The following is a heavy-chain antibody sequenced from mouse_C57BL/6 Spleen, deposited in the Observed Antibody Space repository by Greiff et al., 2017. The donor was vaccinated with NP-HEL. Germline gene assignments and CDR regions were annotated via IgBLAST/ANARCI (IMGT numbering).Heavy chain of an antibody. CDR1: GYTFTSYW. J-gene: IGHJ4*01. Sequence: QVQLQQPGAELVKPGASVKLSCKASGYTFTSYWMQWVKQRPGQGLEWIGEIDPSDSYTNYNQKFKGKATLTVDTSSSTAYMQLSSLTSEDSAVYYCARHGVVADYYAMDYWGQGTSVTVSS. CDR3: ARHGVVADYYAMDY. D-gene: IGHD1-1*01. CDR2: IDPSDSYT. V-gene: IGHV1-50*01.